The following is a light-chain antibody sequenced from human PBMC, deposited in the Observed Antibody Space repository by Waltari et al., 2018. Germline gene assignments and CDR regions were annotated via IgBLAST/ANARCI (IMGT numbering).Light chain of an antibody. J-gene: IGKJ5*01. CDR3: QQYYSYPIT. Sequence: AIRMTQSPSSLSASTGDRVTITCRASQGISSYLAWYQQQPGKAPKLLIYAASTLQSGVPSRFSGSGSGTDFTLTISCLQSEDFATYYCQQYYSYPITFGQWTRLEIK. CDR2: AAS. CDR1: QGISSY. V-gene: IGKV1-8*01.